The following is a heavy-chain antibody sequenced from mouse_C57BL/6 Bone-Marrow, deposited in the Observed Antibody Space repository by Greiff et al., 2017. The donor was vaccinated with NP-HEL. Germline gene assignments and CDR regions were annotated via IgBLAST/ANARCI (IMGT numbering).Heavy chain of an antibody. CDR2: IDPANGNT. V-gene: IGHV14-3*01. CDR1: GFNIKNTY. J-gene: IGHJ1*03. Sequence: DVKLQESVAELVRPGASVKLSCTASGFNIKNTYMHWVKQRPEQGLEWIGRIDPANGNTKYAPKFQGKATITADTSSNTAYLQLSSLTSEDTAIYYCAREFYYGSSYGYFDVWGTGTTVTVSS. CDR3: AREFYYGSSYGYFDV. D-gene: IGHD1-1*01.